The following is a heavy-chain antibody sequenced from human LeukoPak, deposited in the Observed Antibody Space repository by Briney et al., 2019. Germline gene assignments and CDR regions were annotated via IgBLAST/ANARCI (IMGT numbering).Heavy chain of an antibody. Sequence: TGGSLRLSCAASGFTFRSYAMSWVRQAPGKGLEWVSAISGSGGSTYYADSVKGRFTISRDNSKNTLYLQMNSLRVEDTAVYYCAKGVVGSGIDYWGQGTLVTVSS. V-gene: IGHV3-23*01. CDR3: AKGVVGSGIDY. J-gene: IGHJ4*02. CDR1: GFTFRSYA. CDR2: ISGSGGST. D-gene: IGHD3-10*01.